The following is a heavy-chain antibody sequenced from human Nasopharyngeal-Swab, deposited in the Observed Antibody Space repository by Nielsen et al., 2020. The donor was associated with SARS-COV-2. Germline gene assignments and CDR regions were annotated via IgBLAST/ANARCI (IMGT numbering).Heavy chain of an antibody. J-gene: IGHJ4*02. V-gene: IGHV3-73*01. D-gene: IGHD4-23*01. Sequence: GESLKISCVASGFTFSGSAVHWVRQASGKGLEWLGRIRSYANEYATAYAASVKGRFTISRDDSKNTAYLQMNSLKTEDTAVYYCSSPTVAYWGQGTLVTVSS. CDR2: IRSYANEYAT. CDR3: SSPTVAY. CDR1: GFTFSGSA.